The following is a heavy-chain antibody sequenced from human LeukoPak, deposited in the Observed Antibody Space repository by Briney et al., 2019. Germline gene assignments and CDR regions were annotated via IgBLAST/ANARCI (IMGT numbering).Heavy chain of an antibody. CDR1: GASISSRYY. D-gene: IGHD3-3*01. V-gene: IGHV4-38-2*02. CDR2: FYHSGTA. Sequence: PSETLSLTCIVSGASISSRYYWAWIRQPPGKGLEWIGNFYHSGTAYYNPPLESRATIFVDTSKNQSSLVLKSVTATDTAVYYCVWGRFSTSSNWFDPWGQGTLVTVSS. J-gene: IGHJ5*02. CDR3: VWGRFSTSSNWFDP.